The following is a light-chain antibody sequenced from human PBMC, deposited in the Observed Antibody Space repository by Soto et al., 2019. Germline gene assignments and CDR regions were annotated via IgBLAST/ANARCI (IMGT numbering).Light chain of an antibody. CDR3: QQYGSSPIT. CDR1: QSVSSGY. CDR2: GAS. V-gene: IGKV3-20*01. Sequence: EIVLTQSPGTLSLSPGERATLSCRASQSVSSGYLAWYQQKPGQAPRLLIYGASSRATGIPDRFSGSGSGTDSTLTISRLEPEDFALYYCQQYGSSPITFGQGTRLEIK. J-gene: IGKJ5*01.